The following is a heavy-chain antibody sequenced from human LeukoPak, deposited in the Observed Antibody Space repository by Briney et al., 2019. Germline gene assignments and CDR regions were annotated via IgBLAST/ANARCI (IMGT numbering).Heavy chain of an antibody. CDR2: ISSSGSTI. D-gene: IGHD3-3*01. CDR3: ARAGYDFWSGYFFDY. J-gene: IGHJ4*02. Sequence: GSLRLSCAASGFTFSSYEMNWVRQAPGKGLEWVSYISSSGSTIYYADSVKGRFTISRDNAKNSLYLQMNSLRTEDTALYYCARAGYDFWSGYFFDYWGQGTLVTVSS. V-gene: IGHV3-48*03. CDR1: GFTFSSYE.